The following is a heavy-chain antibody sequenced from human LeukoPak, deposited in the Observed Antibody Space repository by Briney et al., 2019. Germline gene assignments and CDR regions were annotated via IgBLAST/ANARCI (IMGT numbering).Heavy chain of an antibody. CDR1: GGSFRGYY. CDR2: INHSGST. Sequence: AETLSLTCAVYGGSFRGYYWSWIRQPPGKGLEWIGEINHSGSTNYNPSLKSRVTMSLDTSMKKFSLKLNSVTAADTAVYYCASTERCSTTCPLDYWGQGTLVTVSS. V-gene: IGHV4-34*01. D-gene: IGHD2-2*01. CDR3: ASTERCSTTCPLDY. J-gene: IGHJ4*02.